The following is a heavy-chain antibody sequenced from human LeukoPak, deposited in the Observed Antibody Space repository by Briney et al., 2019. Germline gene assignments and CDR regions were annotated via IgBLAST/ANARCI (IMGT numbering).Heavy chain of an antibody. Sequence: GGSLRLSCAASGFTFSSYGMHWVRQAPGKGLEWVAVISYDGSNKYYADSVKGRFTISRDNSKNTLYLQMNSLRAEDTAVYYCAKDLVSFSVAGTNSGIDYWGQGTLVTVSS. D-gene: IGHD6-19*01. J-gene: IGHJ4*02. CDR1: GFTFSSYG. CDR3: AKDLVSFSVAGTNSGIDY. V-gene: IGHV3-30*18. CDR2: ISYDGSNK.